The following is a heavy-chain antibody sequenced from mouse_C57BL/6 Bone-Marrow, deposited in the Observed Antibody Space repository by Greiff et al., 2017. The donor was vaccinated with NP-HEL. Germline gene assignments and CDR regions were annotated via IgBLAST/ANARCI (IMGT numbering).Heavy chain of an antibody. D-gene: IGHD4-1*01. CDR2: ISNGGGST. CDR3: ASELGLAWFAY. CDR1: GFTFSDYY. Sequence: EVQRVESGGGLVQPGGSLKLSCAASGFTFSDYYMYWVRQTPEKRLEWVAYISNGGGSTYYPDTVKGRFTISRDNAKNTLYLQMSRRKSEDTAVYYCASELGLAWFAYWGQGTLVTVSA. J-gene: IGHJ3*01. V-gene: IGHV5-12*01.